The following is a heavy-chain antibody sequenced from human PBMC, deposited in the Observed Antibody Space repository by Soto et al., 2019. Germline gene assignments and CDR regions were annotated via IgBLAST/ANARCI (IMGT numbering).Heavy chain of an antibody. J-gene: IGHJ5*02. V-gene: IGHV4-59*01. CDR3: ARGSLVNWFDP. D-gene: IGHD2-8*02. CDR1: GDSISNYY. Sequence: SETLSLTCTVSGDSISNYYWSWIRQPPGKGLEWIGYIYYTGSTNYNPSLKSRVTISVDTSKNQFSLRLSSVTAADTAVYYCARGSLVNWFDPWGQGTLVTVSS. CDR2: IYYTGST.